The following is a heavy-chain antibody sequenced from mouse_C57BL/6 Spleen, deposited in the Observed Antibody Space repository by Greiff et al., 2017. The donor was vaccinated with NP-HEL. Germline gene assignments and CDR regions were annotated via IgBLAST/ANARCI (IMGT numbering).Heavy chain of an antibody. V-gene: IGHV5-17*01. D-gene: IGHD1-1*01. J-gene: IGHJ3*01. CDR2: ISSGSSTI. CDR1: GFTFSDYG. CDR3: ASGNYYGIWFAY. Sequence: EVKLMASGGGLVKPGGSLKLSCAASGFTFSDYGMHWVRQAPEKGLEWVAYISSGSSTIYYADTVKGRFTISRDNAKNTLFLQMTSLRSEDTAMYYCASGNYYGIWFAYWGQGTLVTVSA.